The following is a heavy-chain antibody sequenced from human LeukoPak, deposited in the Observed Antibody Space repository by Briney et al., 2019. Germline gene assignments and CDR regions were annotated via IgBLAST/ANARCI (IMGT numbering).Heavy chain of an antibody. CDR3: AGPGSGTFAAEYFQH. V-gene: IGHV4-34*01. CDR1: GGSFSGYY. D-gene: IGHD3-10*01. J-gene: IGHJ1*01. Sequence: SETLSLTCAVCGGSFSGYYWSWIRQPPGKGLEWIGEINHSGSTNYNPSLKSRVTISVDTSKNQFSLKLSSVTAADTAVYYCAGPGSGTFAAEYFQHWGQGTLVTVSS. CDR2: INHSGST.